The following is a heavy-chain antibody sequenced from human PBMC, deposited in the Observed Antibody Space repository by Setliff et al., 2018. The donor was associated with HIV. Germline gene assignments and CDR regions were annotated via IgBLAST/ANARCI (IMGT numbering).Heavy chain of an antibody. CDR2: IYYSGST. J-gene: IGHJ3*01. V-gene: IGHV4-59*11. D-gene: IGHD3-10*01. CDR3: ARAYYFWPFEF. Sequence: SETLSLTCTVSGGSISSHYWSWIRQPPGKGLEWIGYIYYSGSTNYNPSLKSRVTISVDTSKNQFSLTLISVTAADTAVYYCARAYYFWPFEFWGRGTMVTVSS. CDR1: GGSISSHY.